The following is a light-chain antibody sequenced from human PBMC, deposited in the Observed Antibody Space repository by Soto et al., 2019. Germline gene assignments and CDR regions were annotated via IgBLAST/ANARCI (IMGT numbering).Light chain of an antibody. V-gene: IGKV1-12*01. Sequence: DIQMTQSPSFVSASVGDRVTITCRASQAVSTWLAWYQQKPGDAPKLLIYAASPLQSGVPSRFSGSGSGTDFTLTIRNLQPEDFATYYCQQSNSFPRTFGGGTKVEIK. CDR1: QAVSTW. CDR3: QQSNSFPRT. J-gene: IGKJ4*01. CDR2: AAS.